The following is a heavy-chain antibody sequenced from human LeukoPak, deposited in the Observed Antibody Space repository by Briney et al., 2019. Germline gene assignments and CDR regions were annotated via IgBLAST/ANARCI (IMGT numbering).Heavy chain of an antibody. D-gene: IGHD1-26*01. CDR1: GGSISSGGYS. J-gene: IGHJ4*02. Sequence: SETLSLTCAVSGGSISSGGYSWSWIRQPPGKGLEWIGYIYHSGSTYYNPSLKSRVTISVDRSKSQFSLKLSSVTAADTAVYYCARGGGSYQYYFDYWGQGTLVTVSS. V-gene: IGHV4-30-2*01. CDR3: ARGGGSYQYYFDY. CDR2: IYHSGST.